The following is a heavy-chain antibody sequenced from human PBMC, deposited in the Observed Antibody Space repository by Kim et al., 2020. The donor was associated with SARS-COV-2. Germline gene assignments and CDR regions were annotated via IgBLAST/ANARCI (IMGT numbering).Heavy chain of an antibody. D-gene: IGHD2-15*01. Sequence: GGSLRLSCAASGFTFSSYAMHWVRQAPGKGLEWVAVISYDGSNKYYADSVKGRFTISRDNSKNTLYLQMNSLRAEDTAVYYCAREGYTDAFDIWGQGTM. CDR1: GFTFSSYA. J-gene: IGHJ3*02. V-gene: IGHV3-30-3*01. CDR3: AREGYTDAFDI. CDR2: ISYDGSNK.